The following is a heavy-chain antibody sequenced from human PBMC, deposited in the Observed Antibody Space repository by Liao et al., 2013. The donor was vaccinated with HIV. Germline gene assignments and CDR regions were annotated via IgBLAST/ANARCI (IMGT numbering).Heavy chain of an antibody. Sequence: QVHLQESGPGLVKPSETLSLTCIVSGGFISSNYWSWIRQPPGKGLEWIGFINYSGSTNYNPSLKSRVTISVDTFKNQFSLRLSSVTAADTAVYYCARDGPHGYSSTWYLGAAYFHHWGQGTMVTVSS. CDR2: INYSGST. CDR3: ARDGPHGYSSTWYLGAAYFHH. J-gene: IGHJ1*01. D-gene: IGHD6-13*01. V-gene: IGHV4-59*01. CDR1: GGFISSNY.